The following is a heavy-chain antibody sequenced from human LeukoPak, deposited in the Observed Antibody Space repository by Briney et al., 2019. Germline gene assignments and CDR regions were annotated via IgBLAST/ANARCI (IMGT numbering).Heavy chain of an antibody. J-gene: IGHJ4*02. D-gene: IGHD3-16*01. Sequence: GGSLRLSCAASGFTFSSYAMHWVRQAPGKGLEWVAVISYDGSNKYYADSVKGRFTISRDNSKNTLYLQMNSLRAEDTAVYYCARDQIRGPGGGAISFDYWGQGALVTVSS. V-gene: IGHV3-30*01. CDR1: GFTFSSYA. CDR3: ARDQIRGPGGGAISFDY. CDR2: ISYDGSNK.